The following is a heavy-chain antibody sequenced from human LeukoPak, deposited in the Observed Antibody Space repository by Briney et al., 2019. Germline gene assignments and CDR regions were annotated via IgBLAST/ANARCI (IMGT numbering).Heavy chain of an antibody. V-gene: IGHV5-51*01. CDR2: IYPGDSDT. J-gene: IGHJ6*03. Sequence: GESLKISCKGSGYSFISYWIGWVRQMPGKGLEWMGIIYPGDSDTRYSPSFQGQVTISADKSISTAHLQWSSLKASDTAMYYCARLYTSSWYPVGYYYYYYMDVWGKGTTVTVSS. CDR3: ARLYTSSWYPVGYYYYYYMDV. D-gene: IGHD6-13*01. CDR1: GYSFISYW.